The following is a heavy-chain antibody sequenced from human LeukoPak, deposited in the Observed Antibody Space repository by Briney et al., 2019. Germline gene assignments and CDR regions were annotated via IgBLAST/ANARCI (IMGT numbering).Heavy chain of an antibody. CDR3: ARDKEMWYDILTGQDAFDI. CDR2: IIPILGIA. CDR1: GGTFSSYA. D-gene: IGHD3-9*01. V-gene: IGHV1-69*04. Sequence: SVKVSCKASGGTFSSYAISWVRQAPGQGLEWMGRIIPILGIANYAQKFQGRVTITADKSTSTAYMELSSLRSEDTVVYYCARDKEMWYDILTGQDAFDIWGQGTMVTVSS. J-gene: IGHJ3*02.